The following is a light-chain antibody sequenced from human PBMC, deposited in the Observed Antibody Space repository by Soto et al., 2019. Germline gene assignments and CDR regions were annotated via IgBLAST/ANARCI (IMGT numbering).Light chain of an antibody. CDR2: DAS. V-gene: IGKV1-33*01. CDR3: QQYDNLPWT. CDR1: QDISNY. Sequence: DIQMTQSPSSLSASVGDRATITCQASQDISNYLNWYQQKPGKAPKLLNYDASNLETGVPSRFSGRGAGTDFTGTISSLQPEDIATYYCQQYDNLPWTCGQGTKVEIK. J-gene: IGKJ1*01.